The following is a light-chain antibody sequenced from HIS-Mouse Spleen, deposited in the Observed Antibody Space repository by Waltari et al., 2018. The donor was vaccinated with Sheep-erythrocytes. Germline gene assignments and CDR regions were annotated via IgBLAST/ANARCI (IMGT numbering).Light chain of an antibody. V-gene: IGLV2-14*03. Sequence: QSALTQPASVSGSPGQPITISCTGTSSYVGGYNYVSWYQQHPGKAPKLMIYDVSNRPSGVSNRFSGSKSGNTASLTISGLQAEDEADYYCCSYAGSYNYVFGTGTKVTVL. J-gene: IGLJ1*01. CDR1: SSYVGGYNY. CDR3: CSYAGSYNYV. CDR2: DVS.